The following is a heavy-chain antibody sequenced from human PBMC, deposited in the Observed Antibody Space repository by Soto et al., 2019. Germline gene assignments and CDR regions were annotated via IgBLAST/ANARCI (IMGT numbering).Heavy chain of an antibody. CDR3: ASEIGPATAPFDY. V-gene: IGHV1-69*05. CDR1: GGTFSSYA. CDR2: IIPIFGTA. D-gene: IGHD2-21*02. J-gene: IGHJ4*02. Sequence: GASVKVSCKASGGTFSSYAISWVRQAPGQGLEWMGGIIPIFGTANYAQKFQGRVTITTDKSTSTAYMELSSLRSEDTAVYYCASEIGPATAPFDYWGQGTLVTVYS.